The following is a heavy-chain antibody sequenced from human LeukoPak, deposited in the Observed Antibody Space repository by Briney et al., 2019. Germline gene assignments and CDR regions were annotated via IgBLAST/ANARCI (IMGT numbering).Heavy chain of an antibody. D-gene: IGHD1-26*01. CDR1: GFTFSDFY. CDR3: ARVSGSSLTHYFDS. CDR2: TSSYGTTK. Sequence: GGSLRLSCAASGFTFSDFYMSWIRQAPGKGLEWVSYTSSYGTTKHYADSVRGRFTISRDNTRNSLYLQMNSLRAEDTAVYYCARVSGSSLTHYFDSWGRGTLVTVSS. J-gene: IGHJ4*02. V-gene: IGHV3-11*04.